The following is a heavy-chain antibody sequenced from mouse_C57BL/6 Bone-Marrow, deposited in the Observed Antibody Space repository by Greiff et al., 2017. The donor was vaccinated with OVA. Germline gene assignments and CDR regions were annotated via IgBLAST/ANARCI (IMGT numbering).Heavy chain of an antibody. D-gene: IGHD2-1*01. Sequence: VQLQQPGAELVKPGASVKLSCKASGYTFTSYWMHWVKQRPGQGLEWIGMIHPNSGSTNYNEKFKSKATLTVDKSSSTAYMQLSSLTSEDSAVYYCARRYYGIYAWFAYWGQGTLVTVSA. CDR2: IHPNSGST. J-gene: IGHJ3*01. CDR3: ARRYYGIYAWFAY. V-gene: IGHV1-64*01. CDR1: GYTFTSYW.